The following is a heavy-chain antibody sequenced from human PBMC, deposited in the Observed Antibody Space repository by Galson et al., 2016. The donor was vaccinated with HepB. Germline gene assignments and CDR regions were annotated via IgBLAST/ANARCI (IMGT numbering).Heavy chain of an antibody. CDR3: ARAIAAAGNLDY. J-gene: IGHJ4*02. Sequence: SLRLSCAASGFTVSSNFMNWVRQAPGKGLEWVSVIYTVGHTYYADSMKGRFTISRDNSKNTVYLHMNSLRAEDTAMYYCARAIAAAGNLDYWGQGTLVTVSS. D-gene: IGHD6-13*01. V-gene: IGHV3-53*01. CDR2: IYTVGHT. CDR1: GFTVSSNF.